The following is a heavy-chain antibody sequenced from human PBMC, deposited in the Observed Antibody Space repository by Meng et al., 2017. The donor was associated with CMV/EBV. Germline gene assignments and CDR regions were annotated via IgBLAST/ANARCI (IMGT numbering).Heavy chain of an antibody. V-gene: IGHV1-69-2*01. CDR1: RYSFTAYY. Sequence: ASVKVSCKVSRYSFTAYYIHWVQLAPGKGLEWMGLPDPEDGETSFAERFLGRVTITADTSTNTAHMELSSLKSEDTAVYYCATSSLSDYYGMDVWGQGTTVTVSS. D-gene: IGHD6-6*01. CDR3: ATSSLSDYYGMDV. CDR2: PDPEDGET. J-gene: IGHJ6*02.